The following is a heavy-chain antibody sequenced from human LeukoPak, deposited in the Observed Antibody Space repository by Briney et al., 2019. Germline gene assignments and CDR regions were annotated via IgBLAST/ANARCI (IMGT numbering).Heavy chain of an antibody. CDR3: AKDHNDFGVVIIPDYFDY. D-gene: IGHD3-3*01. J-gene: IGHJ4*02. CDR1: GYTFTGYY. CDR2: INAADGNT. Sequence: PPASVKVSCKASGYTFTGYYMHWVRQAPGQRLEWMGWINAADGNTKYSQNFQGRVTISRDSSASTAYMELTSLTSEDTAVYYCAKDHNDFGVVIIPDYFDYWGQGTLVTVSS. V-gene: IGHV1-3*01.